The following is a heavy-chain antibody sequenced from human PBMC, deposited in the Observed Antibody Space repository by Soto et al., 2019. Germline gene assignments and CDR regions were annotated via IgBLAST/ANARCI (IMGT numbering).Heavy chain of an antibody. Sequence: SVKVSCKASGGTFSSYAISWVRQAPGQGLEWMGGIIPIFGTANYAQKFQGRVTITADESTSTAYRELSSLRSEDTAVYYCARIYCSSTSCYGPGLAPWGKGTLVTVSS. V-gene: IGHV1-69*13. CDR1: GGTFSSYA. CDR3: ARIYCSSTSCYGPGLAP. D-gene: IGHD2-2*01. CDR2: IIPIFGTA. J-gene: IGHJ5*02.